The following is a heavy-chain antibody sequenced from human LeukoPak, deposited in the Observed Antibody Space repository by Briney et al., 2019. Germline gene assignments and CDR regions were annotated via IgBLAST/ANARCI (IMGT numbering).Heavy chain of an antibody. CDR1: GGTFSSYA. D-gene: IGHD1-26*01. CDR2: ITPIFGTA. V-gene: IGHV1-69*13. CDR3: ARDRIVGATGDYYYYMDV. Sequence: GASVKVSCKASGGTFSSYAISWVRQAPGQGLEWMGGITPIFGTANYAQKFQGRVTITADESTSTAYMELSSLRSEDTAVYYCARDRIVGATGDYYYYMDVWGKGTTVTVSS. J-gene: IGHJ6*03.